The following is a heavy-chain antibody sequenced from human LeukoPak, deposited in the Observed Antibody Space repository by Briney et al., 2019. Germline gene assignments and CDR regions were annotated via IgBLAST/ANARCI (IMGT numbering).Heavy chain of an antibody. D-gene: IGHD3-10*01. Sequence: SETLSLTCAVSGESFSGNFWTWIRQSPGKGLEWIGEIDNNGSTNYNPSLKSRVAISIDTSKNHFSLRVMSVTAADTAVYYCARGGAVNGFDTWGQGTRVTVSS. CDR2: IDNNGST. CDR1: GESFSGNF. CDR3: ARGGAVNGFDT. J-gene: IGHJ3*02. V-gene: IGHV4-34*01.